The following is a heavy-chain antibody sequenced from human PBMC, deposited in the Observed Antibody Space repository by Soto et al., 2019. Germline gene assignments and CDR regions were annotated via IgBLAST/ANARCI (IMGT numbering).Heavy chain of an antibody. CDR3: TLGSGWKDFYY. Sequence: QLQLQESGPGLVKPSETLSLTCTVSGGSISSSSYYWVWIRQPPGKGLEWIGSIYYSGSTYYSPSLKSRFTIAVDTSKNQFSLKLSSVTAADTAVYYCTLGSGWKDFYYWGQGTLVTVSS. D-gene: IGHD3-22*01. V-gene: IGHV4-39*01. J-gene: IGHJ4*02. CDR1: GGSISSSSYY. CDR2: IYYSGST.